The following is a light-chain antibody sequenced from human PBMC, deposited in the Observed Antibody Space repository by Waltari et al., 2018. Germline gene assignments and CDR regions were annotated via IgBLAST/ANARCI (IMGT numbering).Light chain of an antibody. J-gene: IGKJ1*01. Sequence: DIQMTQSPSTLSASVGDRVTITCRASQSISNWLAWYQQKPGKAPKLLIYSASSLESGVPSRFSGSGFGTGFTLTISSLQPDDFATYYCQQYSSYPRTFGQGTKVEIK. V-gene: IGKV1-5*03. CDR3: QQYSSYPRT. CDR2: SAS. CDR1: QSISNW.